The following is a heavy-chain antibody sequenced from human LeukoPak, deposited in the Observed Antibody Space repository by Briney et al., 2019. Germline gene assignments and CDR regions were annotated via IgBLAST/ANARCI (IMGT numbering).Heavy chain of an antibody. D-gene: IGHD6-13*01. CDR1: GFTFTSYA. V-gene: IGHV3-7*01. Sequence: GGSLRLSCAASGFTFTSYAMSWVRQAPGKGLEWVANIKQDGSDKYYVDSVKGRFTISRDNAKNSLYLQMNSLRAEDTAVYYCAIIPRAAAGPSARSPFHYWGQGTLVTVSS. J-gene: IGHJ4*02. CDR2: IKQDGSDK. CDR3: AIIPRAAAGPSARSPFHY.